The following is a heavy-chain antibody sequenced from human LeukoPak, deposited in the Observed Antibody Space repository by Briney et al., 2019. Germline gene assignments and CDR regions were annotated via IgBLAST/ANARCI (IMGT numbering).Heavy chain of an antibody. J-gene: IGHJ6*02. CDR2: IYYSGST. D-gene: IGHD5-24*01. CDR1: GGPISDYY. Sequence: SETLSLTCTVSGGPISDYYWTWIRQPPGKGREWIGYIYYSGSTNYNPSLKSRVTISVATSKNQFSLMLSSVTAADAAVYYCAGRDGYNRLAVWGQGPTVTVS. V-gene: IGHV4-59*08. CDR3: AGRDGYNRLAV.